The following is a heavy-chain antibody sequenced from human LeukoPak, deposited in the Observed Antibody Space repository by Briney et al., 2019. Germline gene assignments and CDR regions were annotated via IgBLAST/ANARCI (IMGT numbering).Heavy chain of an antibody. V-gene: IGHV4-34*01. J-gene: IGHJ5*02. D-gene: IGHD3-10*01. CDR1: GGSFSGYY. CDR2: INHSGST. Sequence: AETLSLTCAVYGGSFSGYYWSWIRQPPGKGLEWIGEINHSGSTNYNPSLKSRVTISVDTSKNQFSLKLSSVAAADTAVYTCARSRWYGSGSYYKYNWFDPWGQGTLVTVSS. CDR3: ARSRWYGSGSYYKYNWFDP.